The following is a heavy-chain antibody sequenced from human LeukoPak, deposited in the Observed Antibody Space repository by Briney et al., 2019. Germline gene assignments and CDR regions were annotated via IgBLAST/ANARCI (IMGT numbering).Heavy chain of an antibody. Sequence: GGSLRLSCAASGFTFRGHGMHWVRQAPGKGLEWVAFIGHDVSKTLYTDSVKGRSSISRDNSKNELHLQMNGLRREDTAIYYCVTENPLEWLYWGQGTLVIVSS. V-gene: IGHV3-30*02. J-gene: IGHJ4*02. CDR1: GFTFRGHG. D-gene: IGHD3-3*01. CDR2: IGHDVSKT. CDR3: VTENPLEWLY.